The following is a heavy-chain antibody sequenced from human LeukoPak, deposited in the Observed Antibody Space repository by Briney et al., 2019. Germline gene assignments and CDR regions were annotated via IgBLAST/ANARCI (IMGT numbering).Heavy chain of an antibody. D-gene: IGHD3-16*01. V-gene: IGHV3-53*01. CDR3: AREEGGYFDY. Sequence: PGGSLRLSCAASGFTVSSNYMTWVRQAPGKGLEWVSIIYSSAYIYYSDSVKGRFTISRDNAKNSLYLQMSSLRAEDTALYYCAREEGGYFDYWGQGTLVTVSS. J-gene: IGHJ4*02. CDR2: IYSSAYI. CDR1: GFTVSSNY.